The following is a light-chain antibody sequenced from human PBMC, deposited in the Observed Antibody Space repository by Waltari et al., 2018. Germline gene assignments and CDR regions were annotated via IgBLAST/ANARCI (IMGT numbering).Light chain of an antibody. J-gene: IGLJ2*01. CDR1: SLRSYY. CDR3: NSRDSSGNHLNVV. CDR2: GKN. Sequence: SSELTQDSAVSVALGQTVRITCQGDSLRSYYASWYQQKPGQAPVLVIYGKNNRPSGIPDRFSGSSSGNTASLTITGAQAEDEADYYCNSRDSSGNHLNVVFGGGTKLTVL. V-gene: IGLV3-19*01.